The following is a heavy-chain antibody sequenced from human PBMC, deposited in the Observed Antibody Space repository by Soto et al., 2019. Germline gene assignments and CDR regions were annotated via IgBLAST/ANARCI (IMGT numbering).Heavy chain of an antibody. CDR1: GRSISSGDYY. V-gene: IGHV4-30-4*01. Sequence: LGLTCTVSGRSISSGDYYWSWILQPPGKGLEWIGYIYYSGSTYYNPSLKSRVTISVDTSKNQFSLKLSSVTAADTAVYYCASGGGFMTTVVTPFDYWGQGTLVTVSS. J-gene: IGHJ4*02. CDR3: ASGGGFMTTVVTPFDY. CDR2: IYYSGST. D-gene: IGHD4-17*01.